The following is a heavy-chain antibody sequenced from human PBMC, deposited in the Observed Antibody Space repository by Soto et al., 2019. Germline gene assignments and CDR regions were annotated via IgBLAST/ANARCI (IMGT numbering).Heavy chain of an antibody. Sequence: SETLSLTCTVSGGSISIYYWGWIRQPPGKGLEWIGYSDYSGSTNYNPSLKSRVTISVDTSKNQFSLKLSSVTAADTAVYYCARGSGWPYFYYYYGMDVWGQGTTVTVSS. V-gene: IGHV4-59*01. J-gene: IGHJ6*02. CDR3: ARGSGWPYFYYYYGMDV. D-gene: IGHD6-19*01. CDR1: GGSISIYY. CDR2: SDYSGST.